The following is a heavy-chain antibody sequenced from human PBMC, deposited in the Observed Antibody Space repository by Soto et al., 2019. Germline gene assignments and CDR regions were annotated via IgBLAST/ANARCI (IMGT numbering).Heavy chain of an antibody. CDR2: FDPEDGET. Sequence: ASVKVSCKVSGYALSELSMHWVRQGPGKGLEWMGGFDPEDGETIYSQHFQDRVTMTEDTSTDTAYMELPSLRPEDSAMYYCATEIISTTGYYRDTTCHYWGQGTLVTVSS. V-gene: IGHV1-24*01. D-gene: IGHD3-9*01. J-gene: IGHJ4*02. CDR3: ATEIISTTGYYRDTTCHY. CDR1: GYALSELS.